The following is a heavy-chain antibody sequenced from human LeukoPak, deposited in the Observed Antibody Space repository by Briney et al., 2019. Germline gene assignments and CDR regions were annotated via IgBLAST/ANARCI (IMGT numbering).Heavy chain of an antibody. D-gene: IGHD2-21*02. CDR1: GGTFSSYA. CDR3: ARGVPNCGGDCLTPAATYYYYMDV. CDR2: IIPIFGTA. J-gene: IGHJ6*03. Sequence: GASVKVSCKASGGTFSSYAISWVRQAPGQGLEWMGGIIPIFGTANYAQKFQGRVTITADKSTSTAYMELSSLRSEDTAVYYCARGVPNCGGDCLTPAATYYYYMDVWGKGTTVTVSS. V-gene: IGHV1-69*06.